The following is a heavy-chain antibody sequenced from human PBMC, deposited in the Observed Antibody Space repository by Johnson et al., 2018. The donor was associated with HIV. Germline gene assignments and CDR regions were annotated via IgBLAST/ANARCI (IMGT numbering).Heavy chain of an antibody. V-gene: IGHV3-30*04. CDR3: AKEQWFGELFSAFDI. D-gene: IGHD3-10*01. J-gene: IGHJ3*02. CDR2: ISYDGNNK. Sequence: QVQLVESGGGVVQPGRSLRLSCAASGFTFSSYAMHWVRQAPGKGLEWVALISYDGNNKYYVDSVKGRFTISRDNSKNTLYLQMNSLRSEDTAVYYCAKEQWFGELFSAFDIWGQGTMVTVSS. CDR1: GFTFSSYA.